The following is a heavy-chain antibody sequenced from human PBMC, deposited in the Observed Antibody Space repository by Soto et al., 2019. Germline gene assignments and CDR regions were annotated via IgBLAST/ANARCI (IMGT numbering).Heavy chain of an antibody. D-gene: IGHD6-19*01. J-gene: IGHJ4*02. CDR3: ARAHSTGWHYFDY. Sequence: SETLSLTCTVSGGSISSGDYYWSWIRQPPGKGLEWIGYIYYSGSTYYNPSLKSRVTISVDTSKNQFSLKLSSVTAADTAVYYCARAHSTGWHYFDYWGPGTLVTVSS. V-gene: IGHV4-30-4*01. CDR1: GGSISSGDYY. CDR2: IYYSGST.